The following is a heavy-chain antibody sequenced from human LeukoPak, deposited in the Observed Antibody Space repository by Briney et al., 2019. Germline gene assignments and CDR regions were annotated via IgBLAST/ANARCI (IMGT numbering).Heavy chain of an antibody. CDR2: IYYSGST. CDR3: ARERGDSSGSFDY. D-gene: IGHD3-22*01. Sequence: ASETLSLTCTVSGGSISSYYWSWIRQPPGKGLEWIGDIYYSGSTNYNPSLKSRVTISVDTSKNQFSLKLSSVTAADTAVYYCARERGDSSGSFDYWGQGTLVTVSS. CDR1: GGSISSYY. V-gene: IGHV4-59*01. J-gene: IGHJ4*02.